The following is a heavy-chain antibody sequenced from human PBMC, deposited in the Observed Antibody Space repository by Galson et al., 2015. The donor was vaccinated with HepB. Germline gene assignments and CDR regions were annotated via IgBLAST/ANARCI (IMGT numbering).Heavy chain of an antibody. CDR2: IYSGDTT. CDR3: ATGGGTYLAG. CDR1: GFTVSKNY. Sequence: SLRLSCAVSGFTVSKNYMSWVRQAPGKGLEWVSVIYSGDTTYYVDSVKGRFTISRDNSKNMLYLQMNSLGVEDTAVYYCATGGGTYLAGWGQGTLVTVSS. J-gene: IGHJ4*02. D-gene: IGHD1-7*01. V-gene: IGHV3-53*01.